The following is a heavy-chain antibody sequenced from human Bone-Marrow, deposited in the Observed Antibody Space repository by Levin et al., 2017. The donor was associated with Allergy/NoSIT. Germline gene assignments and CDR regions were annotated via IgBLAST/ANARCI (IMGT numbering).Heavy chain of an antibody. CDR1: GGSFSGYY. CDR2: INHSGST. J-gene: IGHJ4*02. Sequence: SQTLSLTCAVYGGSFSGYYWSWIRQPPGKGLEWIGEINHSGSTNYNPSLKSRVTISVDTSKNQFSLKLSSVTAADTAVYYCARVAAPRDYFDYWGQGTLVTVSS. CDR3: ARVAAPRDYFDY. D-gene: IGHD6-19*01. V-gene: IGHV4-34*01.